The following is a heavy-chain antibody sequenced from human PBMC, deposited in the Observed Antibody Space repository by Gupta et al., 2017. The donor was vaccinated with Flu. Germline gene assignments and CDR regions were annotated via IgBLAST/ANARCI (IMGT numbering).Heavy chain of an antibody. D-gene: IGHD3-22*01. CDR2: ISFSSSHI. CDR1: GFTFYPYP. V-gene: IGHV3-21*01. J-gene: IGHJ4*02. Sequence: EVQVVESGGGLVKPGGSLRLSCAASGFTFYPYPMTWVRQAPGKGLEWVSSISFSSSHIHYADSVKGRFTISRDNAKDSVFLQMKSLRVEDTAVYFCVRDARDGYLDYWGQGSLVTVSS. CDR3: VRDARDGYLDY.